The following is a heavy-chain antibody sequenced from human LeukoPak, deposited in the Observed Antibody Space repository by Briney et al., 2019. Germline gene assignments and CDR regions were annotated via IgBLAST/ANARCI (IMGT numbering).Heavy chain of an antibody. D-gene: IGHD6-19*01. CDR2: ISSSGSTI. CDR1: GFTFSSYE. CDR3: ARVDSSGWSYNNY. J-gene: IGHJ4*02. Sequence: PGGSLRLSCAASGFTFSSYEMNWVRQAPGKGLEWVSYISSSGSTIYYADSVKGRFTTSRDNAKNSLYLQMNSLRAEDTAVYYCARVDSSGWSYNNYWGQGALVTVSS. V-gene: IGHV3-48*03.